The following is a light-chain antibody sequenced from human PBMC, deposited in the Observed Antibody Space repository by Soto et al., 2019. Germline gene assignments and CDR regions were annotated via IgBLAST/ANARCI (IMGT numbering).Light chain of an antibody. CDR3: QSYDSSLSSYV. CDR2: GNS. CDR1: SSNIGAGYD. J-gene: IGLJ1*01. Sequence: QSVLTQPPSVSGAPGQRVTISCTGSSSNIGAGYDVHWYQQLPGTAPKLLIYGNSNRPSGVPDRFSGSKSGTSASLAITGLQAEDEANYYGQSYDSSLSSYVFGPG. V-gene: IGLV1-40*01.